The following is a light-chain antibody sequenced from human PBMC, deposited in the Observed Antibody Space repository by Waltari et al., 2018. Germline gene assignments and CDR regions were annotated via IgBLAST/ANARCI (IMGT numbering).Light chain of an antibody. CDR2: RSD. CDR3: ASWDDSLNGHWV. V-gene: IGLV1-44*01. Sequence: QPVLTQPPSVSGTPGQRVTISCSGRASNIGGTLVKLYQQFPGKAPKLLIYRSDLRPSGVPDRFSGSKSGTSASLAISGLQSEDEADYFCASWDDSLNGHWVFGGGTKVTVL. CDR1: ASNIGGTL. J-gene: IGLJ3*02.